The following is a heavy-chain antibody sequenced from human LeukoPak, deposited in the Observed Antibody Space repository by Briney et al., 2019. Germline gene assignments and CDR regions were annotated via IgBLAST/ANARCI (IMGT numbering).Heavy chain of an antibody. D-gene: IGHD5-18*01. J-gene: IGHJ4*02. V-gene: IGHV1-2*02. CDR2: INPNSGGT. CDR3: AINEDTAMVPPGSVIDY. CDR1: GYTFTGYY. Sequence: ASVKVSCKASGYTFTGYYMHWVRQAPGQGREWMGWINPNSGGTNYAQKFQGRVTMTRDTSISTAYMELSRLRSDDTAVYYCAINEDTAMVPPGSVIDYWGQGTLVTVSS.